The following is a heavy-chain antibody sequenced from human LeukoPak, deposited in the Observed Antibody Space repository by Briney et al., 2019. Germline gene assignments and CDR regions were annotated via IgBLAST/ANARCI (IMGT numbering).Heavy chain of an antibody. Sequence: GGSLSLSCAASGFTFSDYYMSWIRQAPGKGQEWVSYISSSGSTIYYADSVKGRFTISRDNAKNSLYLQMNSPRAEDTAVYYCARRFLEWLSMDVWGQGTTVTVSS. CDR2: ISSSGSTI. D-gene: IGHD3-3*01. J-gene: IGHJ6*02. CDR1: GFTFSDYY. CDR3: ARRFLEWLSMDV. V-gene: IGHV3-11*01.